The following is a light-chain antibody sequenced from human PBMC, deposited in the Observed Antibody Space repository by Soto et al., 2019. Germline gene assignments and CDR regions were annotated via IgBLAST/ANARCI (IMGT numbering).Light chain of an antibody. CDR2: SNN. V-gene: IGLV1-44*01. CDR1: SSNIGSNT. CDR3: AACDDSLKVV. J-gene: IGLJ2*01. Sequence: QSVLTQPPSASGTPGQRVTISCSGSSSNIGSNTVNWYQQLPGTAPKLLIYSNNQRPSGVPDRFSGSKSGNSASLAISGLQSEDEAEYYCAACDDSLKVVFGGGTKLTVL.